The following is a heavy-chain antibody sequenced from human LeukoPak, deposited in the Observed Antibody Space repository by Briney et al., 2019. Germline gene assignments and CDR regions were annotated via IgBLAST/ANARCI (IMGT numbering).Heavy chain of an antibody. CDR3: ASHYYYCMDV. Sequence: SATLSLTCAVYGGSFSGYYWSWIRQPPGKGLEWIGEINHSGSTNYNPSLKSRVTISVDTSKNQFSLKLSSVTAADTAVYYCASHYYYCMDVWGQGTTVTVAS. CDR1: GGSFSGYY. V-gene: IGHV4-34*01. CDR2: INHSGST. J-gene: IGHJ6*02.